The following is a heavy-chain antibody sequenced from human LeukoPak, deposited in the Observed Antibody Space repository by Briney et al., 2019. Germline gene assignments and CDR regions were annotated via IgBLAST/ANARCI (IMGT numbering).Heavy chain of an antibody. CDR2: ISASGATT. CDR1: GFTFSTYA. D-gene: IGHD6-6*01. CDR3: AKEEARPGSSSPLDY. Sequence: PGGSLRLSCAASGFTFSTYAMNWVRQAPGKGLEWVSSISASGATTYYADSVKGRFTISRDNSKNTLYLQMNSLRAEDTAVYYCAKEEARPGSSSPLDYCGQGTLVTVSS. J-gene: IGHJ4*02. V-gene: IGHV3-23*01.